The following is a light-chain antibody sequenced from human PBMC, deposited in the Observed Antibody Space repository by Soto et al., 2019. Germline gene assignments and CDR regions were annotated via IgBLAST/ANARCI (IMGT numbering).Light chain of an antibody. J-gene: IGKJ1*01. CDR1: PSVSITY. CDR2: ATS. CDR3: QQYNNWPRT. Sequence: VLTQSPGSLSLSPGARATLSCRASPSVSITYLAWYQQPPGPAPRLGIYATSSRAAGIPDRVSGSGSGTDFTLTISSLQSEAFAVDYWQQYNNWPRTFGQGTNVDI. V-gene: IGKV3-20*01.